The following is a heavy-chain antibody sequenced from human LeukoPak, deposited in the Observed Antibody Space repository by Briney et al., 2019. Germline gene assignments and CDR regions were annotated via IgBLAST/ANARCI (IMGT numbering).Heavy chain of an antibody. D-gene: IGHD6-19*01. CDR2: IYYSGST. V-gene: IGHV4-39*07. CDR1: GGSISSSSYY. Sequence: PSETLSLTCTVSGGSISSSSYYWGWIRQPPGKGLEWIGSIYYSGSTYYNPSLKSRVTISVDTSKNQFSLKLSSVTAADTAVYYCARESAVAGISCFDYWGQGTLVTVSS. J-gene: IGHJ4*02. CDR3: ARESAVAGISCFDY.